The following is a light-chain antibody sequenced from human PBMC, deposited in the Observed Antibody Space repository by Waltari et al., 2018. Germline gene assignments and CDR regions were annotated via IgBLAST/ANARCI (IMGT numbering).Light chain of an antibody. Sequence: ALTRSLSVSESPGQSVTISCTGTSRDIGGYNRVSWYQQHPGKAPKLMIYEVSNRPSGVSDRFSGSKSGNTASLIISGLQAEDEADYYCSSYASSSTFIFGAGTRLTVL. CDR3: SSYASSSTFI. V-gene: IGLV2-14*01. CDR2: EVS. J-gene: IGLJ1*01. CDR1: SRDIGGYNR.